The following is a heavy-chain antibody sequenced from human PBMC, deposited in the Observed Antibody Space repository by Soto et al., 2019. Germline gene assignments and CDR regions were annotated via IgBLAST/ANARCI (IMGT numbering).Heavy chain of an antibody. J-gene: IGHJ6*02. CDR3: ARGYSGGDYYAMDV. D-gene: IGHD2-15*01. V-gene: IGHV1-69*01. CDR2: IIPMYNKP. CDR1: GGTFTTYA. Sequence: QVQLVQSGAEVNKPGSSVRVSCQASGGTFTTYAFNWVRQAPGQGLEWMGGIIPMYNKPNYTPNFLGRVRISAEPYTGTAYMELTTLRSEDTAVYCCARGYSGGDYYAMDVWGQGTTVTGSS.